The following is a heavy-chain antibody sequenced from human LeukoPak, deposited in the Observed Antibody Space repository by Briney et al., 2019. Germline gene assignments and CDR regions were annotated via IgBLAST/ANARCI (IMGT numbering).Heavy chain of an antibody. D-gene: IGHD5-18*01. V-gene: IGHV3-43*01. CDR2: ISWDGGST. CDR1: GSTFDDYT. CDR3: AKDRGDTAILDY. J-gene: IGHJ4*02. Sequence: GGSLRLSCAASGSTFDDYTMHWVRQAPGKGLEWVSLISWDGGSTYYADSVKGRFTISRDNSKNSLYLQMNSLRTEDTALYYCAKDRGDTAILDYWGQETLVTVSS.